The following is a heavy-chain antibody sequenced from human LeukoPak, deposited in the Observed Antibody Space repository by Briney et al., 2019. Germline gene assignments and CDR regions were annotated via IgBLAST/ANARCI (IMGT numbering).Heavy chain of an antibody. D-gene: IGHD5-18*01. CDR2: ISYDGSNK. V-gene: IGHV3-30*18. J-gene: IGHJ4*02. CDR1: GFIFSSYG. CDR3: AKDGWATQLWFFDY. Sequence: GGSLRLSCAASGFIFSSYGMHWVRQAPGKGLEWVAVISYDGSNKYYADSVKGRFTISRDNSKNTLYVQMNSLRAEDTAVYYCAKDGWATQLWFFDYWGQGTPVTVSS.